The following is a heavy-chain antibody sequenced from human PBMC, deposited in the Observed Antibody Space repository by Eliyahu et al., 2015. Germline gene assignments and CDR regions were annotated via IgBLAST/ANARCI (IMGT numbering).Heavy chain of an antibody. D-gene: IGHD1-14*01. CDR3: ARERPNIPGLMYGMDV. Sequence: QVQLVQSGGGVVQPGRSLXLPCAASGFTFXSXGMHWVRQAPGKGLEWVAFIWYDGSNKYYAASVKGRFTISRDDSKNTLYLQMNSLRAEDTAVFYCARERPNIPGLMYGMDVWGQGTTVTVSS. CDR2: IWYDGSNK. V-gene: IGHV3-33*01. CDR1: GFTFXSXG. J-gene: IGHJ6*02.